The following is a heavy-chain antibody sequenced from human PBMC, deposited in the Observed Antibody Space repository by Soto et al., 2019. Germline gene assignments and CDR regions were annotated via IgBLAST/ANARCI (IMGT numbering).Heavy chain of an antibody. V-gene: IGHV3-66*01. Sequence: EVQLVESGGGLVQPGGSLRLSCAASGFTVSSNYMSWVRQAPGKGLEWVSVIYSGGSTYYADSVKGRFTISRDNSKNTLYLQMNSLRAEDTAVYYGARDRIPPGMAVWGQGATVTVSS. CDR3: ARDRIPPGMAV. J-gene: IGHJ6*02. CDR1: GFTVSSNY. CDR2: IYSGGST.